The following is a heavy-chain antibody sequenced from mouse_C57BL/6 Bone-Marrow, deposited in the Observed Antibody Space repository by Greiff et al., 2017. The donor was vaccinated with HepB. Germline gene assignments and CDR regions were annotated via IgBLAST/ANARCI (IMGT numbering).Heavy chain of an antibody. CDR2: INPNNGGT. D-gene: IGHD2-2*01. CDR3: ARYGYYFDY. CDR1: GYTFTDYN. V-gene: IGHV1-22*01. J-gene: IGHJ2*01. Sequence: EVQLVESGPELVKPGASVKMSCKASGYTFTDYNMHWVKQSHGKSLEWIGYINPNNGGTSYNQKFKGKATLTVNKSSSTAYMELRSLTSEDSAVYYCARYGYYFDYWGQGTTLTVSS.